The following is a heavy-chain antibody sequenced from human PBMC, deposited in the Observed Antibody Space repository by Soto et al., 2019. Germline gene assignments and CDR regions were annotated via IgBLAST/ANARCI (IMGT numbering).Heavy chain of an antibody. Sequence: QVQLVQSGAEVKKPGASVKVSCKASGYTFTSYDINWVRQATGQGLEWLGWMNPNSGNTGYAQKFQDRVTITRNTTITTANTELRGLRAEDTAVYYCTGVEYRMSIVRGNNGFDPWGQGTLVTVSS. CDR1: GYTFTSYD. D-gene: IGHD3-10*01. CDR3: TGVEYRMSIVRGNNGFDP. V-gene: IGHV1-8*01. CDR2: MNPNSGNT. J-gene: IGHJ5*02.